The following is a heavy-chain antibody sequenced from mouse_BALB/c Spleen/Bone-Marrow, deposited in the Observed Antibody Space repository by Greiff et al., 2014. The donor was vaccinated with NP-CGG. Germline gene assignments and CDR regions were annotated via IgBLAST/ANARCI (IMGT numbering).Heavy chain of an antibody. CDR1: GYTFTTYT. CDR2: INPSTGFT. Sequence: QVQLQQSGAELARPGASVKMSCKASGYTFTTYTMHWVQQWPGQGLEWVGYINPSTGFTNYNQIFKDKATLAADKSSSTAYMQLSSLTSEDSAVYYCARGGFLLRSLALDYWGQGTSVTVSS. V-gene: IGHV1-4*01. D-gene: IGHD1-1*01. J-gene: IGHJ4*01. CDR3: ARGGFLLRSLALDY.